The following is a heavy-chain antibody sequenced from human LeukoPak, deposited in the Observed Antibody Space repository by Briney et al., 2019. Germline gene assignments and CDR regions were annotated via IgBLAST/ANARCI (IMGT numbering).Heavy chain of an antibody. Sequence: GASVKVSCKASGYTFTSYYVHWVRQAPGQGLEWMGIINPSGGSTSYAQKFQGRVTMTRDTSTRIVYMELSSLRPEDTAVYYCARDQYSSSTYYYGMDVWGQGTTVTVSS. J-gene: IGHJ6*02. CDR2: INPSGGST. V-gene: IGHV1-46*01. CDR1: GYTFTSYY. D-gene: IGHD6-6*01. CDR3: ARDQYSSSTYYYGMDV.